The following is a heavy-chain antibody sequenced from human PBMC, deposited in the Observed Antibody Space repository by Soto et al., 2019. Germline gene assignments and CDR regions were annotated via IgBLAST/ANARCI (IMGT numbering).Heavy chain of an antibody. CDR1: GGSISSGGYY. Sequence: SETLSLTCTVSGGSISSGGYYWSWIRQHPGKGLEWIGYIYYSGSTYYNPSLKSRVTISVDTSKNQFSLKLSSVTAADTAVYYRARGTPTTAMPYFDYWGQGTLVTVSS. V-gene: IGHV4-31*03. D-gene: IGHD5-18*01. J-gene: IGHJ4*02. CDR3: ARGTPTTAMPYFDY. CDR2: IYYSGST.